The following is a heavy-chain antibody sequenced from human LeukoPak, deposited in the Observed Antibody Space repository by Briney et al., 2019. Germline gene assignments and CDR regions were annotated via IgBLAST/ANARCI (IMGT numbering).Heavy chain of an antibody. Sequence: PGGSLRLSCAASGFTFSSYGMHWVRQAPGKGLEWVAFIRYDGGNKYYADSVKGRFTISRDNSKNTLYLQMNSLRAEDTAVYYCAKDKGPNNWNDVWYFDYWGQGTLVAVSS. CDR3: AKDKGPNNWNDVWYFDY. D-gene: IGHD1-20*01. J-gene: IGHJ4*02. V-gene: IGHV3-30*02. CDR2: IRYDGGNK. CDR1: GFTFSSYG.